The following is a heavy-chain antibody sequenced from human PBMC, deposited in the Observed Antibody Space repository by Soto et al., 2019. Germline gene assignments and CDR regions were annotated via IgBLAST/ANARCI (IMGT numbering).Heavy chain of an antibody. Sequence: QVQLQQSGPGLVKPSQTLSLTCAISGDSVSSNSAAWNWIRQSPSRGLEWLGRTYYRSKWYNDYAVSVKSRITINPDTSKIQFSLQLNSVTPEDTAVYYCARESEAGLVPNYYYGMDVWGQGTTVTVSS. CDR3: ARESEAGLVPNYYYGMDV. D-gene: IGHD6-19*01. J-gene: IGHJ6*02. CDR2: TYYRSKWYN. V-gene: IGHV6-1*01. CDR1: GDSVSSNSAA.